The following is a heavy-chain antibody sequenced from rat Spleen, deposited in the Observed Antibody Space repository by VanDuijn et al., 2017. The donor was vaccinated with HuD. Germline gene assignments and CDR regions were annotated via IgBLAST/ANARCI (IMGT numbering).Heavy chain of an antibody. J-gene: IGHJ3*01. D-gene: IGHD1-2*01. CDR2: ISYDGSST. CDR3: TRHFSPADYYSSFPVLY. V-gene: IGHV5-29*01. CDR1: GFSFSNHY. Sequence: EVQLVESGGGLVQPGRSLKLSCAASGFSFSNHYMAWVRQAPTKGLEWVATISYDGSSTYYRDSVKGRFTISRDNAKSTLYLQMDSLRSEDTATYYCTRHFSPADYYSSFPVLYWGQGTLVTVSS.